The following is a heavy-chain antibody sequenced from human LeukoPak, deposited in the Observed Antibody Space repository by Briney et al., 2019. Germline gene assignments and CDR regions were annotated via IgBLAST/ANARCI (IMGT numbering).Heavy chain of an antibody. CDR3: ARDPRVDGDYHDDAFDI. Sequence: PGGSLRLSCAASGFTFSSYSMNWVRQAPGKGLEWVSSISSSSSYIYYADSVKGRFTISRDNAKNSLYLQMNSLRAEDTAVYYCARDPRVDGDYHDDAFDIWGQGTMVTVSS. CDR1: GFTFSSYS. D-gene: IGHD4-17*01. V-gene: IGHV3-21*01. CDR2: ISSSSSYI. J-gene: IGHJ3*02.